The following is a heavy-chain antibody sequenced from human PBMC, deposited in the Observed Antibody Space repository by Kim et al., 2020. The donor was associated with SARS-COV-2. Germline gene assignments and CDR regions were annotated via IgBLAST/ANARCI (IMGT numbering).Heavy chain of an antibody. CDR2: ISSNGGST. Sequence: GGSLRLSCAASGFTFSSYAMHWVRQAPGKGLEYVSAISSNGGSTYYANSVKGRFTVSRDNSKNTLYLQVGSLRAEDMAVYYCARAPYGSGSYYRSSYYYYGMDVWGQRTTVTVSS. CDR3: ARAPYGSGSYYRSSYYYYGMDV. D-gene: IGHD3-10*01. V-gene: IGHV3-64*01. CDR1: GFTFSSYA. J-gene: IGHJ6*02.